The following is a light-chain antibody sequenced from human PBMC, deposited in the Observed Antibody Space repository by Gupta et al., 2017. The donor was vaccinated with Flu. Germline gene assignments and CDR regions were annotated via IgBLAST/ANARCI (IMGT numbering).Light chain of an antibody. J-gene: IGKJ4*02. CDR2: SAS. V-gene: IGKV1-12*01. CDR1: HDISFW. Sequence: PSSRAASGGDRVTITCRASHDISFWLAGYQQKPGKAPKLIIYSASHLQKEVPSRFSGSGSGTDFTLTISSLHPEDFASYYCQQSYSFPRTFGRGTRVEVK. CDR3: QQSYSFPRT.